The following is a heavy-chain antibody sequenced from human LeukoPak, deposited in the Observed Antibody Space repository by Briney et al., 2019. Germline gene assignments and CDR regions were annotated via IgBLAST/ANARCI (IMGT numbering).Heavy chain of an antibody. CDR3: ARVEGISATTGD. D-gene: IGHD1-20*01. J-gene: IGHJ4*02. CDR2: IKPNSGDT. CDR1: GYTFTDYD. V-gene: IGHV1-2*02. Sequence: GASVTVSCKASGYTFTDYDIHWVRQAPGQGLEWVGYIKPNSGDTNYAQKFQGRVTMTRDTSISTDYMEVSILTSDDTALYYCARVEGISATTGDWGQGTLVTVSS.